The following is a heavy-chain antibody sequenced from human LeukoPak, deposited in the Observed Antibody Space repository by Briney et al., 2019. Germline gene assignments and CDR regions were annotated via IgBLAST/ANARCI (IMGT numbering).Heavy chain of an antibody. CDR2: INPNSGGT. J-gene: IGHJ6*02. CDR3: ARGPASYGHGGTYYYGMDV. CDR1: GYTFTGYY. V-gene: IGHV1-2*02. D-gene: IGHD5-18*01. Sequence: GASVKVSCKASGYTFTGYYMHWVRQAPGQGLEWMGWINPNSGGTNYAQKFQGGVTMTRDTSISTAYMELSRLRSDDTAVYYCARGPASYGHGGTYYYGMDVWGQGTTVTVSS.